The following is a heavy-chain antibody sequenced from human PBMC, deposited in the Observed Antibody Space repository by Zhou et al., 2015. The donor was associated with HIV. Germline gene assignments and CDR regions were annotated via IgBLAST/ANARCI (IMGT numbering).Heavy chain of an antibody. CDR3: ARDRMETAVGYYNYYYGMDV. CDR2: ISAYNGNT. J-gene: IGHJ6*02. V-gene: IGHV1-18*01. Sequence: QVQLVQSGPEVKKPGASVRVSCKSSGYTFSNYGISWVRQAPGQGLEWMGWISAYNGNTNYAQKLQGRVTMTIDTSTRTAYMELRSLRSDDTAMYYCARDRMETAVGYYNYYYGMDVWGQGTTVTVSS. D-gene: IGHD2-21*02. CDR1: GYTFSNYG.